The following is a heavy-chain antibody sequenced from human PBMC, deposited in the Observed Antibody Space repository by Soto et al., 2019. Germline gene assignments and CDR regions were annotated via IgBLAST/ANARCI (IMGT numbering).Heavy chain of an antibody. Sequence: GESLKISCKGSGYSFTSYWISWVRQMPGKGLEWMGRIDPSDSYTNYSPSFQGHVSISADKSISTAYLQWSSLQASDTAIYYCARRVGTWPFHFDYWGQGTL. V-gene: IGHV5-10-1*01. J-gene: IGHJ4*02. CDR2: IDPSDSYT. CDR3: ARRVGTWPFHFDY. CDR1: GYSFTSYW.